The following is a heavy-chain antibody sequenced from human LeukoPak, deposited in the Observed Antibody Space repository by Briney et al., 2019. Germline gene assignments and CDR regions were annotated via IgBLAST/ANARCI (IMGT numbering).Heavy chain of an antibody. V-gene: IGHV4-30-4*01. D-gene: IGHD4-17*01. Sequence: PSETLSLTCTVSGGSINSGDYFWSWIRQPPGKGLEWIGYINYSGSTYYNPSLKTRVIISVDTSKNQFSLNLSSVTAADTALYYCTRTSRYYGGNQLFAYWGQGILVTVSS. J-gene: IGHJ4*02. CDR1: GGSINSGDYF. CDR2: INYSGST. CDR3: TRTSRYYGGNQLFAY.